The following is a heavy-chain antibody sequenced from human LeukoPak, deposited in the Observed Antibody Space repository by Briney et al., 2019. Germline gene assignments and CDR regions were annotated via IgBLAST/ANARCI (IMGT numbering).Heavy chain of an antibody. V-gene: IGHV3-7*01. D-gene: IGHD6-19*01. Sequence: GGSLRLSCAASGFTFSSYWMSWVRQAPGKGLEWVANIKQDGSEKYYVDSVKGRFTISRDNAKNSLYLQMNSLRAEDTAVYYCARLWAVAGTPNWFDPWGQGTLVTVSS. CDR3: ARLWAVAGTPNWFDP. J-gene: IGHJ5*02. CDR2: IKQDGSEK. CDR1: GFTFSSYW.